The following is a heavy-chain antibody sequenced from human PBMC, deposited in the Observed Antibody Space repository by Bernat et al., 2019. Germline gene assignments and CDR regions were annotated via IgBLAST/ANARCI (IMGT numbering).Heavy chain of an antibody. V-gene: IGHV3-21*01. CDR1: GFTFSSYS. J-gene: IGHJ2*01. CDR2: ISSSSSYI. D-gene: IGHD1-1*01. Sequence: EVQLVESGGGLVKPGGSLRLSCAASGFTFSSYSMNWVLQAPGKGLEWVSSISSSSSYIYYADSVKGRFTISRDNAKNSLYLQMNSLRAEDTAVYYCARDTTGTTPSWYFDLWGRGTLVTVSS. CDR3: ARDTTGTTPSWYFDL.